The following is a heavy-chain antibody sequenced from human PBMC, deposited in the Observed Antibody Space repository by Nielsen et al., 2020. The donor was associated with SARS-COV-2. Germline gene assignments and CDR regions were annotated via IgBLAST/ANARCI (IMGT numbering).Heavy chain of an antibody. D-gene: IGHD4-23*01. V-gene: IGHV3-33*01. J-gene: IGHJ4*02. CDR2: IWYDGSNK. Sequence: GESLKISCRASGLIFGTYGMHWVRQAPGKGLEWVAGIWYDGSNKYYADSVKGRFTISRDNSKNTLYLQMNSLRAEDTAVYYCARDSSGLRWYYFDYWGQGTLVTVSS. CDR3: ARDSSGLRWYYFDY. CDR1: GLIFGTYG.